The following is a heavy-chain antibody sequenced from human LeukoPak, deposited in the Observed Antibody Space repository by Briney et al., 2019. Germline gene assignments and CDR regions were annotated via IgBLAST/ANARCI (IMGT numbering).Heavy chain of an antibody. Sequence: GGSLRLSCAASGFTFSSCEMNWVRQAPGKGLEWVSYTSSSGTNIYYADSVKGRFTISRDNAKNSLYLQMNSLRAEDTAVYYCARMAGRGYYDYWGQGTLVTVSS. CDR2: TSSSGTNI. J-gene: IGHJ4*02. V-gene: IGHV3-48*03. CDR3: ARMAGRGYYDY. D-gene: IGHD1-26*01. CDR1: GFTFSSCE.